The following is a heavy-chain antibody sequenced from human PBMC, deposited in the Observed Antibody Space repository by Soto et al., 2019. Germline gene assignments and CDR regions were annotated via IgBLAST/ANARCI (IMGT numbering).Heavy chain of an antibody. CDR2: IYYSGST. CDR3: ARVLRFLEWPEPLYFDY. D-gene: IGHD3-3*01. Sequence: QVQLHESGPGLVKPSQTLSLTCTVSGGSINSGGYYWSWIRQHPGKGLQWIGYIYYSGSTSYNPSLKSRVTISIDTSKKQYSLRLTSVTAADTAVYYCARVLRFLEWPEPLYFDYWGQGTLVTVSS. V-gene: IGHV4-31*03. J-gene: IGHJ4*02. CDR1: GGSINSGGYY.